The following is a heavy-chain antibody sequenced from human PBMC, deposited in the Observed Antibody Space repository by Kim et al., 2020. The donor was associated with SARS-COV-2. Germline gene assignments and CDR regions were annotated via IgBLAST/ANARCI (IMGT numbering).Heavy chain of an antibody. D-gene: IGHD6-13*01. CDR3: AKGGFIAAATTSYYGMDV. CDR1: GFTFSSHG. V-gene: IGHV3-30*18. J-gene: IGHJ6*02. Sequence: GGSLRLSCAASGFTFSSHGMHWVRQAPGKGLEWVAVISYDGSDKKFADSVKGRFTIARDNSKNTLYLQMNSLRAEDTAVYYCAKGGFIAAATTSYYGMDVWGQGTTVTVSS. CDR2: ISYDGSDK.